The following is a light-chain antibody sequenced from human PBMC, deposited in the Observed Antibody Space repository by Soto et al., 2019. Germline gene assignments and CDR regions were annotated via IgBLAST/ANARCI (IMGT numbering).Light chain of an antibody. CDR2: GAS. CDR1: QSVRSNY. CDR3: HQYGTAPHT. Sequence: EIVLTQSPGTLSLSPGERATLSCRASQSVRSNYLAWYQQKPGQTPRLLIYGASSRATGIPARFGGSGSGTDFTLTISRLETDDFAVYYGHQYGTAPHTFGQGTNLEIK. V-gene: IGKV3-20*01. J-gene: IGKJ2*01.